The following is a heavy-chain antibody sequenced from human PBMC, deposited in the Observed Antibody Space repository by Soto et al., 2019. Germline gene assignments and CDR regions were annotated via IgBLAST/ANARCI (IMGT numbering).Heavy chain of an antibody. CDR2: IYYSGST. D-gene: IGHD3-16*01. V-gene: IGHV4-39*01. CDR3: ARGNDYVSGDWFDP. J-gene: IGHJ5*02. CDR1: GGSISSISYY. Sequence: QLQLQESGPGLVKPSETLSLTCTVSGGSISSISYYWGWIRQPPGKGLEWIGSIYYSGSTYYNPSLKSRVTISVDTSKNQFSLKLSSVTAADTAVYYCARGNDYVSGDWFDPWGQGTLVTVSA.